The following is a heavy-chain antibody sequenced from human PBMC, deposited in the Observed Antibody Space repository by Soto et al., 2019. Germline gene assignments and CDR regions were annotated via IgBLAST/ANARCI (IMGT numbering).Heavy chain of an antibody. J-gene: IGHJ4*02. CDR2: TYYSGSS. V-gene: IGHV4-30-4*01. D-gene: IGHD6-19*01. Sequence: QVQLQESGPGLVKPSQTLSLTCTVSGGSISSGDYYWSWVRQTPGKGLEWIGDTYYSGSSYYNPSLKSRVSISVDTSKNQFSLKVTSVTAADTAVYYCARVPVAGGRISDYWGQGTLVTVSS. CDR3: ARVPVAGGRISDY. CDR1: GGSISSGDYY.